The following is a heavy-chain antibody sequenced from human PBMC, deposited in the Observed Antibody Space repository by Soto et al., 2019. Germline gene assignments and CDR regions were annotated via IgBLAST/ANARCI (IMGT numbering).Heavy chain of an antibody. D-gene: IGHD6-19*01. CDR3: ASATSIAVAGKES. CDR1: GDTITNYG. J-gene: IGHJ4*02. V-gene: IGHV1-18*01. Sequence: QVQLVQSGGEVRKPGASVKVSCKASGDTITNYGISWVRQAPGQGLEWMGWISCYNGNTKYAQNLQGRVTLTTDTSTSTAYMELRSLRSDDTAVYYCASATSIAVAGKESWGQGTLVTVSS. CDR2: ISCYNGNT.